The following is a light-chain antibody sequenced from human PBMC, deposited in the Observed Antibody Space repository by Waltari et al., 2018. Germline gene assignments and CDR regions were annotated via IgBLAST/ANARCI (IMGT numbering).Light chain of an antibody. V-gene: IGLV3-1*01. Sequence: SYELTQPPSVSVSPGQTASITCSGDKLGDKYACWYQQKPGQSPILVIYQATKRPSGIPERFSGSNSGNTATLTISGTQAMDEADYYCQAWDSSIVVFGGGTKLTVV. J-gene: IGLJ2*01. CDR2: QAT. CDR1: KLGDKY. CDR3: QAWDSSIVV.